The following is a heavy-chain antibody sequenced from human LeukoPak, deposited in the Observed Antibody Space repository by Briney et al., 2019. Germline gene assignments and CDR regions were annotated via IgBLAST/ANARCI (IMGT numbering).Heavy chain of an antibody. Sequence: PGGSLRLSCAASGFTLSSYSMNWVRQAPGKGLEWVSYISSSSSYIYYADSVKGRFTISRDNAKNSLYLQMNTLRAEDTAVYCCARDVSYDYYYYMDVWGEGTTVTVSS. CDR1: GFTLSSYS. CDR3: ARDVSYDYYYYMDV. CDR2: ISSSSSYI. V-gene: IGHV3-21*01. J-gene: IGHJ6*03.